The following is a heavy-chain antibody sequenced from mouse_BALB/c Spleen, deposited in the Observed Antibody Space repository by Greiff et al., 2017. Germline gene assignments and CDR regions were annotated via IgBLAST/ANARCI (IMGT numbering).Heavy chain of an antibody. Sequence: VQLQQTGPKLVKPGASVKISCKASGYSFTDYIMLWVKQSHGKSLEWIGNINPYYGSTSYNLKFKGKATLTVDKSSSTAYMQLNSLTSEDSAVYYCARWGYGTDYWGQGTTLTVSS. CDR1: GYSFTDYI. J-gene: IGHJ2*01. CDR2: INPYYGST. D-gene: IGHD1-2*01. V-gene: IGHV1-39*01. CDR3: ARWGYGTDY.